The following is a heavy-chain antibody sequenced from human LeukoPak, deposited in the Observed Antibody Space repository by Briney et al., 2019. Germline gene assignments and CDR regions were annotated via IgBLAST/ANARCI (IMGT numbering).Heavy chain of an antibody. V-gene: IGHV3-23*01. J-gene: IGHJ4*02. CDR3: AKDWHDTSGYYYRTALFDY. D-gene: IGHD3-22*01. Sequence: GGSLGLSCAASGFTFSNYAMNWVRQAPGKGLEWVSTISGSGGSTYYADSVKGRFTISRDNSKNTLYLQMNSLRAEDTAVYYCAKDWHDTSGYYYRTALFDYWGQGTLVTVSS. CDR1: GFTFSNYA. CDR2: ISGSGGST.